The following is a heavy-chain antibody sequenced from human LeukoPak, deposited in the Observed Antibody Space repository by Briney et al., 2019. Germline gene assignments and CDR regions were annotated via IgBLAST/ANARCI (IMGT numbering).Heavy chain of an antibody. V-gene: IGHV4-4*02. CDR3: ARGYCSSTSCYLVDY. D-gene: IGHD2-2*01. Sequence: SETLSLTCTVSGGSISSSNWWSWVRQPPGKGLEWIGEIYHSGSTNYNPSLKSRVTISVDKSKNQFSLKLSSVTAADTAVYYCARGYCSSTSCYLVDYWGQGTLVTVSS. J-gene: IGHJ4*02. CDR2: IYHSGST. CDR1: GGSISSSNW.